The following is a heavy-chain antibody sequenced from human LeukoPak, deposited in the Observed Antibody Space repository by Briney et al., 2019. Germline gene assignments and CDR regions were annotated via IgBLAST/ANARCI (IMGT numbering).Heavy chain of an antibody. CDR2: ISGSGGST. CDR3: ANGYSSIERSYGMDV. D-gene: IGHD6-13*01. J-gene: IGHJ6*02. Sequence: GGSLRLSCAASGFTFSSSAMSWVRHSPGKGLEWVSAISGSGGSTYYADSVKGRFTISRHNSKNTLYLQMNSLRAEDTAVYYCANGYSSIERSYGMDVWGQGTTVTVSS. V-gene: IGHV3-23*01. CDR1: GFTFSSSA.